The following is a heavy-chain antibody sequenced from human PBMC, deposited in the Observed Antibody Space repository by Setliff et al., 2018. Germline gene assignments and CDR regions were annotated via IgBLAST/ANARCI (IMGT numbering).Heavy chain of an antibody. Sequence: PSETLSLTCTVSGYSISSGYYWGWIWQPPGKGLEWIGTVHHRGNTYYNPSLKSRVTMSLDTARNQITLTLKSLTAADTAVYYCARAQWELLRFEYWGQGTLVTVSS. CDR1: GYSISSGYY. CDR2: VHHRGNT. CDR3: ARAQWELLRFEY. J-gene: IGHJ4*02. V-gene: IGHV4-38-2*02. D-gene: IGHD1-26*01.